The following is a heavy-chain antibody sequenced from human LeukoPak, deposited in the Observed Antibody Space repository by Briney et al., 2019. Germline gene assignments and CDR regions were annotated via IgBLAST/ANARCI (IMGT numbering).Heavy chain of an antibody. CDR1: GFTFSSYA. CDR2: ISVSGNT. V-gene: IGHV3-23*01. CDR3: ARAPVTTCSGAYCYPFDY. D-gene: IGHD2-21*01. J-gene: IGHJ4*02. Sequence: GGSLRLSCAASGFTFSSYAMSWVRQAPGKGLEWVSAISVSGNTYHADSVKGRFTISRDSSKNTLYLQMNRLRAEDAAVYYCARAPVTTCSGAYCYPFDYWGQGTLVTVSS.